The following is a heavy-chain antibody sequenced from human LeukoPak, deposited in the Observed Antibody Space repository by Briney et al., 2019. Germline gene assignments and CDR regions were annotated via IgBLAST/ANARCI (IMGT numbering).Heavy chain of an antibody. CDR1: EFTFSSYE. CDR3: ARESIAVAGAPFDY. D-gene: IGHD6-19*01. Sequence: PGGSLRLSCAASEFTFSSYEMNWVRQAPGKGLEWVSYISSGSTIYDADSVKGRFTISRDNAKNSLDLQMNSLRAEDTAVYYCARESIAVAGAPFDYWGQGTLVTVSS. J-gene: IGHJ4*02. CDR2: ISSGSTI. V-gene: IGHV3-48*03.